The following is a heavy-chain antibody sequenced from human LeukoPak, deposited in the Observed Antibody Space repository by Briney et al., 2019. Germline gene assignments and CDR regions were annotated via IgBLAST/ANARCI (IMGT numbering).Heavy chain of an antibody. CDR2: IYYSGST. Sequence: PSKTLSLTCTVSGGSISSSSYYWGWIRQPPGKGLEWIGSIYYSGSTYYNPSLKSRVTISVDTSKNQFSLKLSSVTAADTAVYYCARQSTHDIDYWGQGTLVTVSS. J-gene: IGHJ4*02. CDR1: GGSISSSSYY. CDR3: ARQSTHDIDY. V-gene: IGHV4-39*01. D-gene: IGHD5/OR15-5a*01.